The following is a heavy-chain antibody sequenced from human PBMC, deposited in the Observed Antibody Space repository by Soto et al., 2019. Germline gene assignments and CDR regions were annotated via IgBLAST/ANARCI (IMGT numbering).Heavy chain of an antibody. J-gene: IGHJ4*02. CDR3: ARHGGILTGSYYFDY. CDR2: MNPNSGNT. Sequence: APMEVSWQASGFAVTRCSIRFVRQANGQELEWMGWMNPNSGNTGYAQKFQGRVTMTRNTSISTAYMELSSLRSEDTAVYYCARHGGILTGSYYFDYWGQGKLVTVS. CDR1: GFAVTRCS. V-gene: IGHV1-8*01. D-gene: IGHD3-9*01.